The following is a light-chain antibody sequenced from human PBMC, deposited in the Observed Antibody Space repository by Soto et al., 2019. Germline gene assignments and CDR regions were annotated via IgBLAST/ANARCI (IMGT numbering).Light chain of an antibody. CDR3: QQYGSSPRT. CDR2: DAS. Sequence: EIVLTQSPGTLSLPPGERATLSCRASQSVSSSYLAWYQQKPGQAPRLLIYDASSRATGIPDRFSGSGSGTGFTLTINRLEPEDCAVYYCQQYGSSPRTVGQGTKVEIK. J-gene: IGKJ1*01. CDR1: QSVSSSY. V-gene: IGKV3-20*01.